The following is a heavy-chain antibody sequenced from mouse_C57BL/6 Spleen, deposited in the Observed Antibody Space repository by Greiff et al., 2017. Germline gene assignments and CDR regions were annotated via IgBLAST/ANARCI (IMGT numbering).Heavy chain of an antibody. J-gene: IGHJ2*01. D-gene: IGHD2-3*01. CDR2: IRLKSDNYAT. CDR3: TGRRGLLRNDY. Sequence: EVQLQESGGGLVQPGGSMKLSCVASGFTFSNYWMNWVRQSPEKGLEWVAQIRLKSDNYATHYAESVKGRFTISRDDSKSSVYLQMNNLRAEDTGIYYCTGRRGLLRNDYWGQGTTLTVSS. V-gene: IGHV6-3*01. CDR1: GFTFSNYW.